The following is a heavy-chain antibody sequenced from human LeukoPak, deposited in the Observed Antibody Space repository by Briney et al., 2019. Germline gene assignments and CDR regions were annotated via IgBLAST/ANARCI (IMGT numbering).Heavy chain of an antibody. J-gene: IGHJ5*02. CDR2: IDPSDGST. D-gene: IGHD6-13*01. Sequence: ASVKGSYKASGYAFASYYMHWVRQAPEQGLEWVGIIDPSDGSTTYAQRFQGRVTVTRDTSTSTVYMELSSLRSEDTAVYYCARAGGYTDWFDPGGKGPRFTVSS. CDR3: ARAGGYTDWFDP. V-gene: IGHV1-46*01. CDR1: GYAFASYY.